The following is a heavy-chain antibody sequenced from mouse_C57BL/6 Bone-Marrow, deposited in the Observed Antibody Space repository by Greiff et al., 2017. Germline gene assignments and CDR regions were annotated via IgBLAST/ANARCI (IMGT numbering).Heavy chain of an antibody. CDR1: GYTFTSYW. Sequence: VQLQQPGAELVRPGTSVKLSCKASGYTFTSYWMHWVKQRPGQGLEWIGVIDPSDSYTNYNQKFKGKATLTVDTSSSTAYMQLSSLTSEYSAVYYCARLRAFDYYGSSFDYWGQGTTLTVSS. CDR3: ARLRAFDYYGSSFDY. D-gene: IGHD1-1*01. J-gene: IGHJ2*01. CDR2: IDPSDSYT. V-gene: IGHV1-59*01.